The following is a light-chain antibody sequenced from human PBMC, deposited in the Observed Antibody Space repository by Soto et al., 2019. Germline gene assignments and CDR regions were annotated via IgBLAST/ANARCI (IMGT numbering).Light chain of an antibody. CDR2: DAT. J-gene: IGKJ1*01. CDR3: HPRSNWPWT. Sequence: EIVLTQAPDTLYFSPGERATLSCRASQSVSSILAWYQQKPGQAPRLLIYDATNRASGDPARFSGSGSATDFTLTIPSLEPEDFAVYYCHPRSNWPWTFGPGNKVEV. CDR1: QSVSSI. V-gene: IGKV3-11*01.